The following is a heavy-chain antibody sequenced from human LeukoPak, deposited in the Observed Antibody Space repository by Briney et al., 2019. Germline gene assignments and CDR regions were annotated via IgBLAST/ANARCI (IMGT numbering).Heavy chain of an antibody. Sequence: GGSLRLSCAASGFTFSSYAMSWVRQAPGKGLEWVSAISGSGGSTYYADSVKGRFTISRDKSKNTLYLQMNSPRAEDTAVYYCARGLGFLIGSIWYPDAFDIWGQGTMVTVSS. J-gene: IGHJ3*02. V-gene: IGHV3-23*01. CDR3: ARGLGFLIGSIWYPDAFDI. CDR2: ISGSGGST. D-gene: IGHD6-13*01. CDR1: GFTFSSYA.